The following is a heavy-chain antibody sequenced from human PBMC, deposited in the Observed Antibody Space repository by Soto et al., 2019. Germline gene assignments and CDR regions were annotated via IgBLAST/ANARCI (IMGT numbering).Heavy chain of an antibody. CDR3: ATGIVTTEDAFDI. CDR1: GLTFTRYA. Sequence: QVQLVESGGGVVQPGRYLSLSCAASGLTFTRYAMHWVRQAPGKGLEWVSLISYDGSKKYYADSVKGRFTISRDNSKNTLFLQMSSLRTEDTAVYYCATGIVTTEDAFDIWGQGTMVTVSS. D-gene: IGHD3-22*01. J-gene: IGHJ3*02. V-gene: IGHV3-30-3*01. CDR2: ISYDGSKK.